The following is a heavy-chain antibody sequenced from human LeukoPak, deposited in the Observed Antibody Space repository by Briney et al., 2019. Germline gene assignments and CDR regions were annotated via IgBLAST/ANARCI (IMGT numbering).Heavy chain of an antibody. D-gene: IGHD6-6*01. CDR3: AKDSSSSAFDY. CDR2: INHSGST. V-gene: IGHV4-34*01. Sequence: SETLSLTCAVYGGSCSGYYWSWIRQPPGKGLEWIGEINHSGSTNYNPSLKSRVTISVDTSKNQFSLKLSSVTAADTAVYYCAKDSSSSAFDYWGQGTLVTVSS. CDR1: GGSCSGYY. J-gene: IGHJ4*02.